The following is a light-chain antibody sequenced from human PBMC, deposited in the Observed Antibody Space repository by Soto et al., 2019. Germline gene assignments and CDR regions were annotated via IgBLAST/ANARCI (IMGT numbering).Light chain of an antibody. CDR2: GAS. CDR1: QTVSSNY. Sequence: EIILTQSPDTLSLSPGERATLSCRASQTVSSNYLAWCQQRPGQAPRLLIYGASTRAAGIPDRFSGSGSGTDFTLTITRLEPEDFAVYYCQQYNNWPPRTFGQGTKVDIK. J-gene: IGKJ1*01. V-gene: IGKV3-20*01. CDR3: QQYNNWPPRT.